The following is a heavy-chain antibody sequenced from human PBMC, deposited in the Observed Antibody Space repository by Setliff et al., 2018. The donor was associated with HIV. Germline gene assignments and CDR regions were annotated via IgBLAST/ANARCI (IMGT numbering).Heavy chain of an antibody. CDR3: ARDPTVGSPDYFDF. Sequence: GGSLRLSCAASGFTFGSYAMHWVRQAPGKGLEWVAVMSIHGNVIIYADSVEGRFTISRDNSRNRLFLQMNSLRVEDTAVYYCARDPTVGSPDYFDFWGQGTLVTVSS. J-gene: IGHJ4*02. V-gene: IGHV3-30*04. CDR1: GFTFGSYA. D-gene: IGHD1-26*01. CDR2: MSIHGNVI.